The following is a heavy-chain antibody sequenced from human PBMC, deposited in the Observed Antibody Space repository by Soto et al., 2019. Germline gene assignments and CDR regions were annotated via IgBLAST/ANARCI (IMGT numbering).Heavy chain of an antibody. V-gene: IGHV4-34*01. CDR1: GGSSRAYH. J-gene: IGHJ2*01. Sequence: SETLSLTCSVYGGSSRAYHWSWIRQSPGEGLEWIGEFSYSGSLNYNPSLKRRAAVSLDTSTDHFSLTMTSVTAADTGVYFCAGGPLYRSFALWGRGTLVTVSS. CDR2: FSYSGSL. CDR3: AGGPLYRSFAL. D-gene: IGHD2-8*01.